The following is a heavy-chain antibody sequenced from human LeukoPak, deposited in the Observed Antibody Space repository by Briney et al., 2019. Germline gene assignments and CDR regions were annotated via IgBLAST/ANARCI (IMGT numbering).Heavy chain of an antibody. V-gene: IGHV6-1*01. CDR3: ARDSKPYSSSWLYYFDY. D-gene: IGHD6-13*01. CDR1: GDSVSINSAA. J-gene: IGHJ4*02. CDR2: TYYRSKWYN. Sequence: SPTLSLTCAISGDSVSINSAAWNWIRQSPSRGLEWLGRTYYRSKWYNDYAVSVKSRITINPDTSKNQFSLQLNSVTPEDTAVYYCARDSKPYSSSWLYYFDYWGQGTLVTVSS.